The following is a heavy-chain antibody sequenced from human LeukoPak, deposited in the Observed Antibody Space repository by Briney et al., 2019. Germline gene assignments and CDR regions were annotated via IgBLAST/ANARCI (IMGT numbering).Heavy chain of an antibody. CDR3: AREEWSGNYYHHY. CDR1: GFTLSSLW. J-gene: IGHJ4*02. D-gene: IGHD1-26*01. Sequence: RGCLRLSSAPSGFTLSSLWTHWARQPPGQGPGWVSLINSDVSSTTYADSVKGPSSPSTDNAKNTVFLQMSNLRAEETAVYYCAREEWSGNYYHHYWGEGTLVTVSS. CDR2: INSDVSST. V-gene: IGHV3-74*01.